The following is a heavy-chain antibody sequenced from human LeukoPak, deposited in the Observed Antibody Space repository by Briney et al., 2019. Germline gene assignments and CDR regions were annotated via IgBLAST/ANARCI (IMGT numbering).Heavy chain of an antibody. CDR2: IDGGGSST. V-gene: IGHV3-74*01. CDR1: GFPFSNHW. CDR3: ARGPGSSGGAYVGDY. J-gene: IGHJ4*01. Sequence: PGGSLRLSCAASGFPFSNHWMHWVRQVPGKGLVWVSRIDGGGSSTSYADSVKGRFSISRDNGKSTLYLQMNSLRVEDTAVYYCARGPGSSGGAYVGDYWGHGTLVTFSS. D-gene: IGHD3-22*01.